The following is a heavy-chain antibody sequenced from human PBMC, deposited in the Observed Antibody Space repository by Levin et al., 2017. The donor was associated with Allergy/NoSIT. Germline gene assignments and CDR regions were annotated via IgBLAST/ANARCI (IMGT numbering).Heavy chain of an antibody. CDR3: AKDRQGMVGQQLVGADY. V-gene: IGHV3-30*18. CDR2: ISYDGSNK. D-gene: IGHD6-13*01. CDR1: GFTFSSYG. Sequence: GGSLRLSCAASGFTFSSYGMHWVRQAPGKGLEWVAVISYDGSNKYYADSVKGRFTISRDNSKNTLYLQMNSLRAEDTAVYYCAKDRQGMVGQQLVGADYWGQGTLVTVSS. J-gene: IGHJ4*02.